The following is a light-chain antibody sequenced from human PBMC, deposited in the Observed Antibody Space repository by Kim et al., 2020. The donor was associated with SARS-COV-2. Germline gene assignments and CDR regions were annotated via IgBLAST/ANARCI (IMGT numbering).Light chain of an antibody. CDR1: ENVDQTY. CDR3: QQFGTSPYS. Sequence: VSPGERVTLSCRASENVDQTYLAWYQQKPGQAPRLLIYGASARATGIPDRFSGSGSGTDFTLTIGRLEPEDFAMYFCQQFGTSPYSFGQGTKLEI. CDR2: GAS. J-gene: IGKJ2*03. V-gene: IGKV3-20*01.